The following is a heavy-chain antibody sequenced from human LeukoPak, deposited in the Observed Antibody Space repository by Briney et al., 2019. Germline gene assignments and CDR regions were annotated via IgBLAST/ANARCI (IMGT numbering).Heavy chain of an antibody. V-gene: IGHV4-34*01. D-gene: IGHD2-2*01. CDR3: ARGRDIVVVPAARIGFDY. Sequence: SETLSLTCAVYGGSFSGYYWSWIRQPPGKGLEWIGEINHSGSTNYNPSLKSRVTISVDTSKNQFSLKLSSVTAADTAEYYCARGRDIVVVPAARIGFDYWGQGTLVTVSS. CDR2: INHSGST. J-gene: IGHJ4*02. CDR1: GGSFSGYY.